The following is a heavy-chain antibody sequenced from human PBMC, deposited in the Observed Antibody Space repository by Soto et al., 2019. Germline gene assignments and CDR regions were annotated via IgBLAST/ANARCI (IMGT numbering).Heavy chain of an antibody. CDR1: EFTFSSYA. CDR3: AKGYSYGYYYYYGMDV. D-gene: IGHD5-18*01. V-gene: IGHV3-23*01. CDR2: ISGSGGST. J-gene: IGHJ6*02. Sequence: GGSLRLSCAASEFTFSSYAMSWVRQAPGKGLEWASAISGSGGSTYYADSVKGRFTISRDNSKNTLYLQMNSLRAEDTAVYYCAKGYSYGYYYYYGMDVWGQGTTVTVSS.